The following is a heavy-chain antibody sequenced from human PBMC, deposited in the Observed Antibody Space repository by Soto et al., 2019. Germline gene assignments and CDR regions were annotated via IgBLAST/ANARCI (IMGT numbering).Heavy chain of an antibody. J-gene: IGHJ4*02. D-gene: IGHD3-9*01. CDR3: ARAGEYHLTIYSDN. V-gene: IGHV1-18*01. CDR1: GGTFSSYA. CDR2: VSAYDGST. Sequence: ASVKVSCKASGGTFSSYAISWVRQAPGQGLEWMGWVSAYDGSTNYAQKFQGRLTMTTDTSTSTAYMELRSLRSDDTAAYYCARAGEYHLTIYSDNWGQGTQVTVSS.